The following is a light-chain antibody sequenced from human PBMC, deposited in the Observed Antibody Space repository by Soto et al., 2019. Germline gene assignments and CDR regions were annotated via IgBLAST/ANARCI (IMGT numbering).Light chain of an antibody. CDR1: TSDLGHYNY. Sequence: QSALTQPASVSGSPGQSITISCTGTTSDLGHYNYVSWYQKHPGTAPRLMIYEVTNRPSGVSNRFSGSKSGNTASLTISGLQAEDEADYYCSSYTSSSTVVFGGGTKVTVL. V-gene: IGLV2-14*01. CDR3: SSYTSSSTVV. CDR2: EVT. J-gene: IGLJ2*01.